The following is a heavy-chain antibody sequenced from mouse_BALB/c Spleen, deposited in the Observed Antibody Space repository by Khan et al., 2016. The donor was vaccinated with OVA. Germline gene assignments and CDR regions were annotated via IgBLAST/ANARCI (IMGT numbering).Heavy chain of an antibody. D-gene: IGHD1-3*01. J-gene: IGHJ2*01. CDR2: IWAGGST. Sequence: QVQLKESGPGLVAPSQSLSITCTVSGFSLTSYGVHWVRQPPGKGLEWRGVIWAGGSTNYNSDLMSRLSISKDNAKIQIFLKMNSLQTYDTAIYYCARLEDIWGQGTTLTVSS. CDR1: GFSLTSYG. CDR3: ARLEDI. V-gene: IGHV2-9*02.